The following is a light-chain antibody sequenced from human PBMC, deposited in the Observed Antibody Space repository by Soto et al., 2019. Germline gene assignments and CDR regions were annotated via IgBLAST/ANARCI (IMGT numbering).Light chain of an antibody. CDR3: ATWDDSLNGYV. CDR2: SND. Sequence: QSVLIHPPSVSGPAGQSVTISCSGSIANNGGNSVNWFQHLPGTAPKLLIYSNDQRPSGVPARFSASKSGTSDSLAISGLHSEDESEYYCATWDDSLNGYVFGPGTKLNVL. J-gene: IGLJ1*01. CDR1: IANNGGNS. V-gene: IGLV1-44*01.